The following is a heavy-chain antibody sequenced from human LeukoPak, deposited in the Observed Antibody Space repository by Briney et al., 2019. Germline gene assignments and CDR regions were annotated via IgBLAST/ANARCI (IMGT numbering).Heavy chain of an antibody. V-gene: IGHV4-39*07. CDR2: IYYSGST. D-gene: IGHD1-14*01. CDR1: GGSISSSSYY. CDR3: ARGLPRDSTNWFAP. J-gene: IGHJ5*02. Sequence: SETLSLTCTVSGGSISSSSYYWGWIRQSPGKGLEWIGSIYYSGSTYYNPSLKSRVTISVDTSKNQFSLKLSSVTAADTAVYYCARGLPRDSTNWFAPWGQGTLVTVSS.